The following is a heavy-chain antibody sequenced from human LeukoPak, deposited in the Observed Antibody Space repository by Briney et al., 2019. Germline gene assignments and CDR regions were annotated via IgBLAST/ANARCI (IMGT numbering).Heavy chain of an antibody. J-gene: IGHJ4*02. CDR1: GESSFSSYY. CDR3: SRQVVGNDY. Sequence: PSETLSLTCAVYGESSFSSYYWSWIRQTPGGALEWIGEINHSGYTNYNPSLKSRVTLSIDTSKNQFSLRVASVTAADPAVYYCSRQVVGNDYWGQGTLVTGSS. CDR2: INHSGYT. V-gene: IGHV4-34*01. D-gene: IGHD3-22*01.